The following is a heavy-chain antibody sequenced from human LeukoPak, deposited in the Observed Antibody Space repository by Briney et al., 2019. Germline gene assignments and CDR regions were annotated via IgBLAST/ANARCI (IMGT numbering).Heavy chain of an antibody. CDR3: ARDLIVGGSTGNDY. Sequence: ASVKVSCKASGYTFSTYGISWVRQAPGQGLEWMGWIIPYNGDTNYAQKFQGRVTMTTDTSTSTAYMELRSLRSDDTAVYYCARDLIVGGSTGNDYWGQGTLVTVSS. V-gene: IGHV1-18*01. CDR1: GYTFSTYG. D-gene: IGHD1-26*01. J-gene: IGHJ4*02. CDR2: IIPYNGDT.